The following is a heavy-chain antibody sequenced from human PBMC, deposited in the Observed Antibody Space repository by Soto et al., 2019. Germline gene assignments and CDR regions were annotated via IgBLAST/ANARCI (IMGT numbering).Heavy chain of an antibody. D-gene: IGHD2-2*01. CDR2: IIPIFGTA. J-gene: IGHJ6*02. CDR3: ARDTGDIVVVPAANDYYYGMDV. Sequence: QVQLVQSGAEVKMPGSSEKVSCKASGGTFSSYAISWVRQAPGQGLEWMGGIIPIFGTANYAQKFQGRVTITADESTSTAYMELSSLRSEDTAVYYCARDTGDIVVVPAANDYYYGMDVWGQGTTVTVSS. CDR1: GGTFSSYA. V-gene: IGHV1-69*01.